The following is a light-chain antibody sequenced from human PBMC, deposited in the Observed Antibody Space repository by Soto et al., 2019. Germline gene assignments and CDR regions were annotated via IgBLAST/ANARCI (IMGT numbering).Light chain of an antibody. J-gene: IGKJ2*01. Sequence: DIQMSQSPSTLSSSVGDRVTITCRASQSISSWLAWYQQKPGKAPKLLIYDASSLESGVPSRFSGSGSGTEFTLTISSLQPDDFATYYCQQYNSYGYTFGQGTKVDIK. CDR1: QSISSW. V-gene: IGKV1-5*01. CDR2: DAS. CDR3: QQYNSYGYT.